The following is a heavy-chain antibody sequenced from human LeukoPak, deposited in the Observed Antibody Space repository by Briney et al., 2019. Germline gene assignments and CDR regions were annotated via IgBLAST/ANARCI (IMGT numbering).Heavy chain of an antibody. Sequence: GGSLRLSCAASGFTFSSYEMNWVRQAPGKGLEWVSYISSSGSTIYYADSVKGRFTISRDNAKNSLYLQMNSLRAEDTAVYYCAREGGSGWSDYWGRGTLVTVSS. V-gene: IGHV3-48*03. CDR3: AREGGSGWSDY. CDR1: GFTFSSYE. D-gene: IGHD6-19*01. J-gene: IGHJ4*02. CDR2: ISSSGSTI.